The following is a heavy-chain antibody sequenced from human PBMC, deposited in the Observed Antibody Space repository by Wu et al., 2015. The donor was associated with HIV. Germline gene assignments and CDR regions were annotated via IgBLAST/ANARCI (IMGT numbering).Heavy chain of an antibody. V-gene: IGHV1-69*12. CDR1: GGTFSSYA. CDR3: ARGLWSGYYLYYYYYYMDV. CDR2: IIPIFGTA. D-gene: IGHD3-3*01. J-gene: IGHJ6*03. Sequence: QVQLVQSGAEVKKPGSSVKVSCKASGGTFSSYAISWVRQAPGQGLEWMGGIIPIFGTANYAQKFQGRVTITADESTSTAYMELSSLRSEDTAEYYCARGLWSGYYLYYYYYYMDVWGKGTTVTVSS.